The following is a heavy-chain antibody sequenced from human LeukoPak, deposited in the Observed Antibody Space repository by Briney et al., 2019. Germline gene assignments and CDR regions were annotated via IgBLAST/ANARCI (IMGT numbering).Heavy chain of an antibody. CDR3: ARGLGDHYSSKHWYYFDY. J-gene: IGHJ4*02. D-gene: IGHD6-13*01. V-gene: IGHV3-53*01. Sequence: PGGSLRLSCAASGFTVSSNYMNWVRQAPGEGLGWVLIIYSSGNTYYADSVRGRFTISRDDSKNTLYLQMSSLRAEDTAVYYCARGLGDHYSSKHWYYFDYWGQGTLVTVSS. CDR2: IYSSGNT. CDR1: GFTVSSNY.